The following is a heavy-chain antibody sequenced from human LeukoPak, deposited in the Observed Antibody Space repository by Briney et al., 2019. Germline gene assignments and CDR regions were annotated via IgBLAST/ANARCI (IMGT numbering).Heavy chain of an antibody. D-gene: IGHD3-10*01. CDR2: INHSGST. Sequence: SETLSLTCTVSGGSISSSSYYWGWIRQPPGKGLEWIGEINHSGSTNYNPSLKSRVTISVDTSRNQFSLKLSSVSAADTAVYYCARGRMVRYYYYYYMDVWGKGTTVTVSS. CDR3: ARGRMVRYYYYYYMDV. J-gene: IGHJ6*03. V-gene: IGHV4-39*07. CDR1: GGSISSSSYY.